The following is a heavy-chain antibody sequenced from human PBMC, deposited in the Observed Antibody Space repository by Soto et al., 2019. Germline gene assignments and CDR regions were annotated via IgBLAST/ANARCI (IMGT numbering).Heavy chain of an antibody. CDR3: ARDDTLRFLEWLPDSYYYYGMDV. D-gene: IGHD3-3*01. V-gene: IGHV3-33*01. Sequence: ESGGGVVQPGRSLRLSCAASGFTFSSYGMHWVRQAPGKGLEWVAVIWYDGSNKYYADSVKGRFTISRDNSKNTLYLQMNSLRAEDTAVYYCARDDTLRFLEWLPDSYYYYGMDVWGQGATVTVSS. J-gene: IGHJ6*02. CDR2: IWYDGSNK. CDR1: GFTFSSYG.